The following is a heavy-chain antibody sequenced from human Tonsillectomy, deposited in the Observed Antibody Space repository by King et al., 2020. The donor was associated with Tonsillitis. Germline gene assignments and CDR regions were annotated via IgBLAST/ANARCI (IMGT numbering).Heavy chain of an antibody. D-gene: IGHD3-3*01. CDR3: ARQLGLRFLEWPYWYFDL. Sequence: LQLQESGPGLVKPSETLSLTCTVSGGSISSYYWSWIRQPPGKGLEWIGYIYYSGSTNYNPSLKSRVTISVDTSKNQFSLKLRSVTAADPAVYYCARQLGLRFLEWPYWYFDLWGRGTLATVSS. CDR1: GGSISSYY. J-gene: IGHJ2*01. CDR2: IYYSGST. V-gene: IGHV4-59*08.